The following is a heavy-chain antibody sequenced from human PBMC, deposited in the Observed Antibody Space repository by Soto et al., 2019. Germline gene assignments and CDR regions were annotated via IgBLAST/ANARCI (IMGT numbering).Heavy chain of an antibody. D-gene: IGHD5-12*01. V-gene: IGHV4-59*01. CDR2: IYYSGST. CDR3: AREAYSGYDLHSEFDY. Sequence: PSETLSLTCTVSGGSISSYYWSWIRQPPGKGLEWIGYIYYSGSTNYNPSLKSRVTVSVDTSKNQFSLKLSSVTAADTAVYYCAREAYSGYDLHSEFDYWGQGTLVTVSS. CDR1: GGSISSYY. J-gene: IGHJ4*02.